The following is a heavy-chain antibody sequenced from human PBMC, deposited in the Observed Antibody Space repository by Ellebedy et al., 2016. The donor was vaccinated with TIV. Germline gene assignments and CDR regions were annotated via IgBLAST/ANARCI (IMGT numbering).Heavy chain of an antibody. CDR1: GGSINRSTYY. J-gene: IGHJ5*02. CDR3: ARDPDFYGSGSYYSPNWFAP. Sequence: SETLSLTXNVSGGSINRSTYYWTWIRQSPGKGLEWIGCINYSGTTYYNPSLKSRVTISVDTSKNQFSLQLSSVTVADTAAYYCARDPDFYGSGSYYSPNWFAPWGQGTLVIVSS. CDR2: INYSGTT. D-gene: IGHD3-10*01. V-gene: IGHV4-39*07.